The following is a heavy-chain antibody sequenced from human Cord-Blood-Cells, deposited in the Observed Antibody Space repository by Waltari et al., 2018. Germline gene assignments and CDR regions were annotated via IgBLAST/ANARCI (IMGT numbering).Heavy chain of an antibody. V-gene: IGHV4-39*01. CDR3: ARQSVGYWNDYYYYMDV. CDR1: GGSISSSSYY. CDR2: IYYSGST. Sequence: QLQLQESGPGLVKPSETLSLTCTVSGGSISSSSYYWVWIRQPPGKGLGWIGSIYYSGSTYYNPSRKSRVTISVDTSKNQFSLKLSSVTAADTAVYYCARQSVGYWNDYYYYMDVWGKGTTVTVSS. D-gene: IGHD1-1*01. J-gene: IGHJ6*03.